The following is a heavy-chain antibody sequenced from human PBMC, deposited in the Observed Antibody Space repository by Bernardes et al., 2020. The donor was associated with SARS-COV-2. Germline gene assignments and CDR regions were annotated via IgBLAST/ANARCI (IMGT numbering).Heavy chain of an antibody. CDR3: ARSFVVPAARRLGFDY. V-gene: IGHV4-34*01. D-gene: IGHD2-2*01. CDR1: GGSFSGYY. CDR2: INHSGST. J-gene: IGHJ4*02. Sequence: SETLSLTCAVYGGSFSGYYWSWIRQPPGKGLEWIGEINHSGSTNYNPSLKSRVTISVDTSKNQFSLKLSSVTAADTAVYYCARSFVVPAARRLGFDYWGQGTLVTVSS.